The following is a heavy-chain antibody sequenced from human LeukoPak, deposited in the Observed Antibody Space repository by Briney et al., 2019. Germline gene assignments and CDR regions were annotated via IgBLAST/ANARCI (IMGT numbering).Heavy chain of an antibody. V-gene: IGHV4-34*01. J-gene: IGHJ4*02. CDR3: ARRSPSGWLPY. CDR2: INHSGST. CDR1: GGSFSGYY. D-gene: IGHD6-19*01. Sequence: PSETLSLTCAVYGGSFSGYYWSWIRQPPGKGLEWIGEINHSGSTNYNPSLKSRVTVSVDTSKNQFSLKLSSVTAADTAVYYCARRSPSGWLPYWGQGTLVTVSS.